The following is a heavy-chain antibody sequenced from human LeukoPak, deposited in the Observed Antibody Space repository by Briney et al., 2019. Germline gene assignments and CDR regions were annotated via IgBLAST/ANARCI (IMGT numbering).Heavy chain of an antibody. V-gene: IGHV3-23*01. CDR3: AKGGIVVPAAIRGPRYYFDY. CDR2: ISGSGGST. Sequence: GGSLRLSCAASGFTFSSFGMNWVRQAPGKGLEWVSAISGSGGSTYYADSVKGRFTISRDNSKNTLYLQMNSLRAEDTAVYYCAKGGIVVPAAIRGPRYYFDYWGQGTLVTVSS. CDR1: GFTFSSFG. J-gene: IGHJ4*02. D-gene: IGHD2-2*01.